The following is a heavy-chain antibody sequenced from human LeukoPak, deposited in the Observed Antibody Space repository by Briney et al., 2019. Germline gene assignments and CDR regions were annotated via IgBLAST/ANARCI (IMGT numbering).Heavy chain of an antibody. Sequence: ASVKVSCKASGYTFTGYYMHWVRQAPGQGLEWMGRINPNSGGTNSAQKFQGRVTMTSDTSINTAYMELSRLRSDDTAVYHCARVDYYGSGSYYFDYWGQGTLVTVSS. CDR1: GYTFTGYY. CDR3: ARVDYYGSGSYYFDY. D-gene: IGHD3-10*01. J-gene: IGHJ4*02. CDR2: INPNSGGT. V-gene: IGHV1-2*06.